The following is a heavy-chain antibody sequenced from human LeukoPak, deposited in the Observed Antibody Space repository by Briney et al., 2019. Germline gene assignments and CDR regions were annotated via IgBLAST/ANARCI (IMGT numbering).Heavy chain of an antibody. D-gene: IGHD2-15*01. CDR2: IYYSGST. CDR3: ARYIGYCSGGSCYRTNYYYYYGMDV. Sequence: SETLSLTCTVSGGSISSYYWSWIRQPPGKGLEWIGYIYYSGSTNYNPSLKSRVTISVDTSKNQLSLKLSSVTAADTAVYYCARYIGYCSGGSCYRTNYYYYYGMDVWGQGTTVTVSS. V-gene: IGHV4-59*01. J-gene: IGHJ6*02. CDR1: GGSISSYY.